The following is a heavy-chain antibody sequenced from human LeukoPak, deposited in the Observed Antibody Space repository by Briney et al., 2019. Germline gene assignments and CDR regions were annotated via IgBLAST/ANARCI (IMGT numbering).Heavy chain of an antibody. CDR2: IIPILGIA. J-gene: IGHJ4*02. V-gene: IGHV1-69*04. CDR1: GGTFSSYA. D-gene: IGHD3-9*01. CDR3: AIGGGDYDILTGYPPFDY. Sequence: SVNVSCKASGGTFSSYAISWVRQAPGQGLEWMGRIIPILGIANYAQKFQGRVTITADKSTSTAYMELSSLRSEDTAVYYCAIGGGDYDILTGYPPFDYWGQGTLVTVSS.